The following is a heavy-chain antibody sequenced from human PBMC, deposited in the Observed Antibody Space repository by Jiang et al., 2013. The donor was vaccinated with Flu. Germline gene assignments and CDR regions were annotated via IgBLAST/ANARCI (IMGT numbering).Heavy chain of an antibody. D-gene: IGHD2-8*01. CDR3: ATSNGYLDH. CDR1: GFTFNVYS. Sequence: PGGSLRLSCAASGFTFNVYSMNWVRQAPGKGLEWVAYIPGSGSPIYYADSVKGRFTISRDNAKNSVYLQMNSLRDEDTAVYYCATSNGYLDHWGQGTLVTVSS. V-gene: IGHV3-48*02. J-gene: IGHJ4*02. CDR2: IPGSGSPI.